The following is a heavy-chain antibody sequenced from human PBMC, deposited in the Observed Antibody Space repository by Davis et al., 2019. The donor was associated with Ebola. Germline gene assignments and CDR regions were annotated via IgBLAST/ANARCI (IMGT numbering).Heavy chain of an antibody. J-gene: IGHJ6*02. CDR2: IWYDGSNK. CDR3: TTGRGIVVVPDAILDYYYYYGMDV. Sequence: GESLKISCAASGFTFSSYGMHWVRQAPGKGLEWVAVIWYDGSNKYYADSVKGRFTISRDNSKNTLYMQMNSLRAEDTAVYYCTTGRGIVVVPDAILDYYYYYGMDVWGQGTTVTVSS. D-gene: IGHD2-2*02. CDR1: GFTFSSYG. V-gene: IGHV3-33*01.